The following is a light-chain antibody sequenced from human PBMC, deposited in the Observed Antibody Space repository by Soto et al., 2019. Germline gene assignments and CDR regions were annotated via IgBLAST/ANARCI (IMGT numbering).Light chain of an antibody. CDR3: QQLHSYPIT. CDR2: GAS. V-gene: IGKV1-9*01. CDR1: QGMNTY. Sequence: DIQLTQSPSFLSASVGDRVTISCRASQGMNTYVAWYQQKPGKAPKLLIYGASTLQSGVPSRFSGSESGAEFTLTISGLQPEDFATYYCQQLHSYPITFGQGTLLEIK. J-gene: IGKJ5*01.